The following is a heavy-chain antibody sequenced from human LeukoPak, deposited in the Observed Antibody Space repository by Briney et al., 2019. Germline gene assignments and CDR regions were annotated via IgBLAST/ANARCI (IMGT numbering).Heavy chain of an antibody. CDR3: ARDPYYDSSGYLNP. J-gene: IGHJ5*02. Sequence: SETLSLTCTVSGGSISSGSYYWSWIRQPAGKGLEWIGRICTSGSTNYNPSLKSRVTISVDTSKNQFSLKLSSVTAADTGVYYCARDPYYDSSGYLNPLGQGTLVTVSS. D-gene: IGHD3-22*01. V-gene: IGHV4-61*02. CDR1: GGSISSGSYY. CDR2: ICTSGST.